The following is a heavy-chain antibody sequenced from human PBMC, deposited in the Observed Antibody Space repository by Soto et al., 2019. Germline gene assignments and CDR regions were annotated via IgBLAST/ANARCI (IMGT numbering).Heavy chain of an antibody. CDR1: GGSISGWGYA. Sequence: PLALNCGVSGGSISGWGYAWICIRQPPEEALEGSGYIYHSGITYYNPSLKRRVTTSVDRSKNQFSLKLSSVTAADTAVYYCARAGEPGYSSGASCFLGWFDPWGQGTLVTVSS. CDR2: IYHSGIT. J-gene: IGHJ5*02. D-gene: IGHD2-15*01. V-gene: IGHV4-30-2*01. CDR3: ARAGEPGYSSGASCFLGWFDP.